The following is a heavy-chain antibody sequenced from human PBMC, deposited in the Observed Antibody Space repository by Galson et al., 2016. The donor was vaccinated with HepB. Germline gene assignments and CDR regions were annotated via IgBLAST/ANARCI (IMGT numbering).Heavy chain of an antibody. J-gene: IGHJ4*02. V-gene: IGHV2-70*01. Sequence: PALVKPTQTLTLTCTFSGFSLSTSGMCVSWIRQPPGKALEWLALVDWDNDKYYSTSLKTRLTISKDTSKNQVVPTMTKMDPLDTATYYCARWYSGSSFDYWGQGTLVTVSS. CDR2: VDWDNDK. CDR3: ARWYSGSSFDY. CDR1: GFSLSTSGMC. D-gene: IGHD6-13*01.